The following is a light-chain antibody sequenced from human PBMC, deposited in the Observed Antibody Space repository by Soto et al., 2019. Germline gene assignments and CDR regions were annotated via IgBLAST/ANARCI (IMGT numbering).Light chain of an antibody. J-gene: IGKJ1*01. Sequence: EVVMTQSPATLSVSPGETATLSCRASQSVSNNLAWYQQKPGQAPRLLIYDASTRATGIPARFSVSGSGTEFTLTIRSLQSEDFAVYYCQQYNTWPWTFGQGTKVEIK. CDR1: QSVSNN. V-gene: IGKV3-15*01. CDR2: DAS. CDR3: QQYNTWPWT.